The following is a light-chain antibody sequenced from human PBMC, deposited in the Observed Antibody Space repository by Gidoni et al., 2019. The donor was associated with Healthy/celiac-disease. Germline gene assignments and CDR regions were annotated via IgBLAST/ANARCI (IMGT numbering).Light chain of an antibody. J-gene: IGKJ1*01. V-gene: IGKV4-1*01. Sequence: DIGMTQSPDSPAVSLGERATINCKSSQSVLYSSNNKNYLAWYQQKPGQPPKLLIYWASTREAGVPGRFSGSGSGTDFTLTISSLQAEDVAVYYCQQYYSTRTFGQGTKVEIK. CDR3: QQYYSTRT. CDR2: WAS. CDR1: QSVLYSSNNKNY.